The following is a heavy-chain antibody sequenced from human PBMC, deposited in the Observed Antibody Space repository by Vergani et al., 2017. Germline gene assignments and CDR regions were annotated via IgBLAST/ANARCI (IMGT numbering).Heavy chain of an antibody. Sequence: QVQLVQSGAEVKKPGASVKVSCKASGYSFPSYGISWGRQAPGQGPEWMGWISAYNGNTNSAQKLQGRVTMTTETSTSTAYMELRSLRSDDTAVYYCARDSVLDGFDPWGQGTLVTVSS. D-gene: IGHD3-3*01. CDR1: GYSFPSYG. CDR3: ARDSVLDGFDP. J-gene: IGHJ5*02. CDR2: ISAYNGNT. V-gene: IGHV1-18*01.